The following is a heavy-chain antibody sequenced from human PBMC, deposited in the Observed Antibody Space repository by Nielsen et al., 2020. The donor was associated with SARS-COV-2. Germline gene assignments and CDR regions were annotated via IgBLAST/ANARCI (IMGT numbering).Heavy chain of an antibody. D-gene: IGHD5-18*01. V-gene: IGHV3-11*01. J-gene: IGHJ4*02. Sequence: GGSLRLSCAASGFTFSDYYMSWIRQAPGKGLEWVSYISSSGSTIYYADSVKGRFTISRDNARNTVYLQMNSLRPEDTAVYYCAREFALRDTAYFDYWGQGTLVTVSS. CDR2: ISSSGSTI. CDR3: AREFALRDTAYFDY. CDR1: GFTFSDYY.